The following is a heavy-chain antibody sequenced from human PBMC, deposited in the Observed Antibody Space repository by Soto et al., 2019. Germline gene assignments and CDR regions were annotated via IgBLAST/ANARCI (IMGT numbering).Heavy chain of an antibody. CDR2: ISAYNGKT. V-gene: IGHV1-18*01. CDR3: ARGRVGYSGYDISY. J-gene: IGHJ4*02. CDR1: GYTFISYE. D-gene: IGHD5-12*01. Sequence: QVPLVQSGAEVKKPGASVKVSCKASGYTFISYEITWVRQAPGQGLEWMGWISAYNGKTNYAHKLQGRVTMTTDTSTSTAYMELRNLRSDDTALYYCARGRVGYSGYDISYWGQGTLVTVSS.